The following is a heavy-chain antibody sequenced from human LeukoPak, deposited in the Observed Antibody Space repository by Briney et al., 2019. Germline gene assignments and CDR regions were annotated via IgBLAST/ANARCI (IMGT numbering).Heavy chain of an antibody. Sequence: PGGSLRLSCAASGFTLSSYAVSWVRPAPGEGLGWVSAISGSGGSTYYADSVKGRFTISRDNSKNTLYLQMNSLRAEDTAVYYCAKFDGDYGDFFDYWGQGTLVTVSS. J-gene: IGHJ4*02. CDR2: ISGSGGST. CDR1: GFTLSSYA. D-gene: IGHD4-17*01. V-gene: IGHV3-23*01. CDR3: AKFDGDYGDFFDY.